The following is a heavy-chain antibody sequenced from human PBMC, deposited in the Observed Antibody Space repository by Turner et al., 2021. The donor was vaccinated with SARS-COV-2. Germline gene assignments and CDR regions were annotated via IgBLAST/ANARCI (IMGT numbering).Heavy chain of an antibody. J-gene: IGHJ4*02. V-gene: IGHV3-13*01. CDR3: ARGTHTAVRCSGGSCYPYYFDY. Sequence: EVQLVESGGGLVQPGGSLRLSCAAPGFSFSSNDMHWVRQATGKGLEWVSAIGTAGDTYYPGSVKGRFTISRENAKNSLYLQMNSLRAGDTAVYYCARGTHTAVRCSGGSCYPYYFDYWGQGTLVTVSS. CDR1: GFSFSSND. D-gene: IGHD2-15*01. CDR2: IGTAGDT.